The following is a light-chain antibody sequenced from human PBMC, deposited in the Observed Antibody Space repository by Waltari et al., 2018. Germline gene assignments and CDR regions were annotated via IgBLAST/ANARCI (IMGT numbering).Light chain of an antibody. Sequence: QSALTQEASVSGTVGQKVTLSCTGNNNNDGSYAVRWYQQISHGVPKTWIFGNSLPSGIPDRFSGSKSGSTASLTISGLQPEDEADYYCSTWDYSLSVVVFGGGTKLTVL. CDR3: STWDYSLSVVV. J-gene: IGLJ2*01. CDR2: GNS. CDR1: NNNDGSYA. V-gene: IGLV1-44*01.